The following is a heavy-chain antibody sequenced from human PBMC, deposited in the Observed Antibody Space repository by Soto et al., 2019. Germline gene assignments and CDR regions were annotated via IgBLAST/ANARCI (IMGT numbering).Heavy chain of an antibody. J-gene: IGHJ4*02. CDR1: GTSISSYY. CDR2: IYYSGST. Sequence: SETLSLTCPVAGTSISSYYWSWIRQPPGKGLEWIGYIYYSGSTNYNPSLKSRVTISVDTSKNQFSLKLSSVTAADTAVYYCARGRAAAAREFDYWGQGTLVTVSS. V-gene: IGHV4-59*01. D-gene: IGHD6-13*01. CDR3: ARGRAAAAREFDY.